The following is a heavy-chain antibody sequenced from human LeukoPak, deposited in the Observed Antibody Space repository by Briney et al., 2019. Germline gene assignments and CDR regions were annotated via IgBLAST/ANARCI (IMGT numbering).Heavy chain of an antibody. CDR1: GGTFSSYA. CDR3: ARVRWLGAAGN. CDR2: IIPIFGTA. J-gene: IGHJ4*02. V-gene: IGHV1-69*05. D-gene: IGHD6-13*01. Sequence: ASVKVSCKASGGTFSSYAISWVRQAPGQGLEWMGGIIPIFGTANYAQKLQGRVTMTTDTSTSTAYMELRNLRSDDTAVYYCARVRWLGAAGNWGQGTLVTVSS.